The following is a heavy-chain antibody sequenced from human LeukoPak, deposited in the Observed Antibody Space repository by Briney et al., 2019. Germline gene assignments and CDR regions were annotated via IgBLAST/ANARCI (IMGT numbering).Heavy chain of an antibody. Sequence: GGSLRLSCAASGFTFSSNWMHWVRQAPGKGLVWVSRINEDGSTTNYADSVKGRFTISRDNSKNTLYLQMNSLRAEDTAVYYCARVITMIVVNWGQGTLVTVSS. CDR1: GFTFSSNW. CDR2: INEDGSTT. CDR3: ARVITMIVVN. J-gene: IGHJ4*02. D-gene: IGHD3-22*01. V-gene: IGHV3-74*01.